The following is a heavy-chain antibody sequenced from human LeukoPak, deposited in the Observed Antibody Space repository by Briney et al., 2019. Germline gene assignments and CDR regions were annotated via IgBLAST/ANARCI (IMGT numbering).Heavy chain of an antibody. CDR2: IKRNIDGGTT. J-gene: IGHJ4*02. CDR3: VTGLGRTDHDY. D-gene: IGHD1/OR15-1a*01. Sequence: GGSLRLSCAASGFTFSSTWMSWVRQAPGKGLEWVGRIKRNIDGGTTDYAAPVNGRFTISRDDSKNTLYLQMNSLKTEDTAVYYCVTGLGRTDHDYWAQGTLVTVSS. V-gene: IGHV3-15*01. CDR1: GFTFSSTW.